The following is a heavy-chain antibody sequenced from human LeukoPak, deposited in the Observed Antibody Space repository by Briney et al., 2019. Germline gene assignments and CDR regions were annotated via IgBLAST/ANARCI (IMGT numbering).Heavy chain of an antibody. J-gene: IGHJ4*02. CDR2: IWYDGSNK. D-gene: IGHD2-8*01. CDR1: GYTFRSYG. CDR3: ARDDVAVYGALDF. Sequence: PGRSLSLSCAASGYTFRSYGMHWVRQAPGKGLEWVAVIWYDGSNKYYADSVKGRFTISRDNSKNTLYLQMNSLRAEDTAVYYCARDDVAVYGALDFWGQGTLVTVSS. V-gene: IGHV3-33*01.